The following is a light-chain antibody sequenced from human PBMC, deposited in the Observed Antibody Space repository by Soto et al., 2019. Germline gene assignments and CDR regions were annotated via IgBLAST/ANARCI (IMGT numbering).Light chain of an antibody. J-gene: IGKJ5*01. V-gene: IGKV3-11*01. Sequence: EIVFTQSPATLSLSPGESATLSCRASQSVATFLAWYQQKPDTAPRLLIYDASNRATAIPARFSGSGCGTDLTRTISSLEPEDFAVSYCQQRSNWPPEITFGQGTRLEIK. CDR2: DAS. CDR1: QSVATF. CDR3: QQRSNWPPEIT.